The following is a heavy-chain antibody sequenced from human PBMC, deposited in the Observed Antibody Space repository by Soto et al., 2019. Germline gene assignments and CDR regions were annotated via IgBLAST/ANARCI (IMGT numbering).Heavy chain of an antibody. Sequence: PTLVNPTQTLTLTCAFSGFPLDASRAAVAWIRQPPGKALEWLAVIYWDNDKRYSTSLQSRLTITKDTSNNQVVLTMTNMDPVDTATYYCVWIGGYDPNPNYFDYWGQGTLVTVSS. CDR2: IYWDNDK. D-gene: IGHD5-12*01. CDR1: GFPLDASRAA. J-gene: IGHJ4*02. V-gene: IGHV2-5*02. CDR3: VWIGGYDPNPNYFDY.